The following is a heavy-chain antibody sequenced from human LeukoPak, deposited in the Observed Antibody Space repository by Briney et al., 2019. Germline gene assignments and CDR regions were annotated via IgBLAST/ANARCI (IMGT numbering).Heavy chain of an antibody. D-gene: IGHD3-9*01. CDR3: AREVRRSLTGYYYGFDP. CDR2: IYYSGST. V-gene: IGHV4-31*03. CDR1: GGSISSGGYY. J-gene: IGHJ5*02. Sequence: SETLSLTCTVSGGSISSGGYYWSWIRQHPGKGLEWIGYIYYSGSTYYNPSLKSRVTISVDTSKNQFSPKLSSVTAADTAVYYCAREVRRSLTGYYYGFDPWGQGTLVTVSS.